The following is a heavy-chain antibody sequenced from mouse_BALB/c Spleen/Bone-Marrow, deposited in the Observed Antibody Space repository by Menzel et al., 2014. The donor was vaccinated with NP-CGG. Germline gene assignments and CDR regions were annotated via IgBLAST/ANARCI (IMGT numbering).Heavy chain of an antibody. Sequence: VQLQQSGAELVKPGASVKSSCTSSGFNIKDTYMHWVKQRPEQGLEWIGRIDPANGNTKYDPKFQGKATITTDTSSNTAYLQLRSLTSEDTAVYYCARYDYRYSWFAYWGQGTLVTVSA. J-gene: IGHJ3*01. D-gene: IGHD2-14*01. V-gene: IGHV14-3*02. CDR2: IDPANGNT. CDR1: GFNIKDTY. CDR3: ARYDYRYSWFAY.